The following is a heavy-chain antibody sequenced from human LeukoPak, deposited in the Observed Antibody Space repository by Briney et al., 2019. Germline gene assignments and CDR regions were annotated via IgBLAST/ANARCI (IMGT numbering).Heavy chain of an antibody. CDR3: ARGNIVGASLFDY. CDR1: GFTFSSYS. CDR2: ISSSSSTI. V-gene: IGHV3-48*01. Sequence: PGGSLRLSCAASGFTFSSYSMNWVRQAPGKGLEWVSYISSSSSTIYYADSVKGRFTISRDNAKNSLYLQMNSLRAEDTAVYYCARGNIVGASLFDYWGQGTLVTASS. J-gene: IGHJ4*02. D-gene: IGHD1-26*01.